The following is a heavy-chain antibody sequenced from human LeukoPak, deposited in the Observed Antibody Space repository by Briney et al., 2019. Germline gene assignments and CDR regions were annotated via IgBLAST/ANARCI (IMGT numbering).Heavy chain of an antibody. CDR2: ISGSGGST. CDR1: GFTFSSYA. V-gene: IGHV3-23*01. D-gene: IGHD2-2*02. Sequence: ESGGSLRLSCAASGFTFSSYAMSWVRQAPGKGLEWVSAISGSGGSTYYADSVKGRFTISRDNSKNTLYLQMNSLRAEDTAVYYCAKGSYCSSTSCYTGAFDIWGQGTMVTVSS. J-gene: IGHJ3*02. CDR3: AKGSYCSSTSCYTGAFDI.